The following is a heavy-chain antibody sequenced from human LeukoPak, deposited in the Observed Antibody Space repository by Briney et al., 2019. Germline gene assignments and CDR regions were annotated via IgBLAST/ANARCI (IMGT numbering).Heavy chain of an antibody. CDR1: GFTFSSYW. CDR2: IYSGGST. CDR3: ARGGVRGVPFDY. D-gene: IGHD3-10*01. J-gene: IGHJ4*02. V-gene: IGHV3-53*01. Sequence: GGSLRLSCAASGFTFSSYWMSWVRQAPGKGLEWVSVIYSGGSTYYADSVKGRFTISRDNSKNTLYLQMNSLRAEDTAVYYCARGGVRGVPFDYWGQGTLVTVSS.